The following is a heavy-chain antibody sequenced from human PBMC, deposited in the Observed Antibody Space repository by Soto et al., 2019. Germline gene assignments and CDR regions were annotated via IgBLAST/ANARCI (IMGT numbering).Heavy chain of an antibody. CDR3: ARANYYGSPGVFDY. D-gene: IGHD3-10*01. V-gene: IGHV3-48*01. Sequence: EVQLVESGGCLVQPGGSLRLSCAASGFTFSSYSMNWVRQAPWKGLEWVSYISSSSSTIYYADSVKGRFTISRDNAKNSLYLQMNILRAEDTAVYYCARANYYGSPGVFDYWGQGTLVTVSS. CDR1: GFTFSSYS. J-gene: IGHJ4*02. CDR2: ISSSSSTI.